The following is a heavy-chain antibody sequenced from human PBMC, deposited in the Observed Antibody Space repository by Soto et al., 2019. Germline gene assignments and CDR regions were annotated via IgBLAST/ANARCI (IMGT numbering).Heavy chain of an antibody. CDR2: IYSGGST. CDR1: GFTVSSNY. CDR3: ARESRDDFWSGYPNPYYYYGMDV. Sequence: PGGSLRLSCAASGFTVSSNYMSWVRQAPGKGLEWVSVIYSGGSTYYADSVKGRFTISRDNSKNTPYLQMNSLRAEDTAVYYCARESRDDFWSGYPNPYYYYGMDVWGQGTTVTVSS. V-gene: IGHV3-66*01. D-gene: IGHD3-3*01. J-gene: IGHJ6*02.